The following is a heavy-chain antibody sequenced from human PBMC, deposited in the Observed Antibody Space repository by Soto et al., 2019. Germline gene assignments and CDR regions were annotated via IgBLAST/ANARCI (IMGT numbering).Heavy chain of an antibody. CDR3: ARYGDRCSGVSCYSRYYYCYMDV. CDR2: IYPGDSDT. J-gene: IGHJ6*03. D-gene: IGHD2-15*01. CDR1: GYSFTSYW. V-gene: IGHV5-51*01. Sequence: GESLKISCKGSGYSFTSYWIGWVRQMPGKGLEWMGIIYPGDSDTRYSPSFQGQVTISADKSISTAYLQWSSLKASDTAMYYCARYGDRCSGVSCYSRYYYCYMDVWGKGTSVTGFS.